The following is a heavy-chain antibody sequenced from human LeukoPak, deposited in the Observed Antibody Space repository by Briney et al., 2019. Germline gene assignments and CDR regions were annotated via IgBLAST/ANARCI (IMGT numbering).Heavy chain of an antibody. CDR2: IYTSGST. CDR3: ARGSNYYYYMDV. V-gene: IGHV4-61*02. D-gene: IGHD3/OR15-3a*01. J-gene: IGHJ6*03. Sequence: PSETLSLTCAVSGGSISSGSYYWSWIRQPAGKGLEWIGRIYTSGSTNYNPSLKSRVTISVDTSKNQFSLKLSSVTAADTAVYYCARGSNYYYYMDVWGKGTTVTISS. CDR1: GGSISSGSYY.